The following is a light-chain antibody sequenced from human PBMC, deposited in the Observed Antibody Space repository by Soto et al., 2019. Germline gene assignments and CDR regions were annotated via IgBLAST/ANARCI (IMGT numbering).Light chain of an antibody. J-gene: IGKJ2*01. Sequence: EIVMTQSPATLSVSPGERATLSCRASQSVSSNLAWYQQKPGQAPRLLIYGASTRATGIPARFRGSGSGTEFTLSISSLQSEDFAGYYCQQYNNWPPVYTFGQGTKLEIK. CDR2: GAS. CDR1: QSVSSN. CDR3: QQYNNWPPVYT. V-gene: IGKV3-15*01.